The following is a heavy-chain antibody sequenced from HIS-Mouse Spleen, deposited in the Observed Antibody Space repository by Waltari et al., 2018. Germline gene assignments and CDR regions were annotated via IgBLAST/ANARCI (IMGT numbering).Heavy chain of an antibody. D-gene: IGHD6-13*01. CDR2: IYYSGST. Sequence: QLQLQESGPGLVKPSETLSLTCTVSGGSISSSSYYWGWIRQPPGKGLEWFGSIYYSGSTYYKPSLKSRVTISVDTSKNQFSLKLSSVTAADTAVYYCAREIPYSSSWYDWYFDLWGRCTLVTVSS. CDR3: AREIPYSSSWYDWYFDL. J-gene: IGHJ2*01. V-gene: IGHV4-39*07. CDR1: GGSISSSSYY.